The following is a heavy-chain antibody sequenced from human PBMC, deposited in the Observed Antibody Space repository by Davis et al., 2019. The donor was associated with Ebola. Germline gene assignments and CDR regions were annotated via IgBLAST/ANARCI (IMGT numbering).Heavy chain of an antibody. CDR2: IYPGDSDT. D-gene: IGHD3-10*01. CDR3: ARRATMVRGVMDDAFDI. CDR1: GYSFTSYW. J-gene: IGHJ3*02. V-gene: IGHV5-51*01. Sequence: GESLKISCKGSGYSFTSYWIGWVRQMPGKGLEWMGIIYPGDSDTRYSPSFQGQVTISADKSISTAYLQWSSLKASDTAMYYCARRATMVRGVMDDAFDIWGQGTMVTVSS.